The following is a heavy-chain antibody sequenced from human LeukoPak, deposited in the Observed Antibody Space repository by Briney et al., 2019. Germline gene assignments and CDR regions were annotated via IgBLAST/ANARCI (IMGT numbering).Heavy chain of an antibody. J-gene: IGHJ4*02. V-gene: IGHV6-1*01. CDR1: GDSVSSNSAA. CDR3: ATRGMITFGGVIGDTDY. D-gene: IGHD3-16*02. Sequence: SQTLSLTCAISGDSVSSNSAAWNWIRQSPSRGLEWLGRTYYRSKWYNDYAVSVKSRITINPDTSKNQFSLQLNSVTPEDTAVYYCATRGMITFGGVIGDTDYWGQGTLVTVSS. CDR2: TYYRSKWYN.